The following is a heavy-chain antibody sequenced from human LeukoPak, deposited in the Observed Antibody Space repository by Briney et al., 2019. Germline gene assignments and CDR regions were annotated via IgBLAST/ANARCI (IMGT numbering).Heavy chain of an antibody. CDR3: ARDRGVGELLYWFDP. Sequence: ASVKVSCKASGYTFTSYYMHWVRQAPGQRLEWMGIINPSGGSTSYAQKFQGRVTMTRDTSTSTVYMELSSLRSEDTAVYYCARDRGVGELLYWFDPWGQGILVTVSS. CDR1: GYTFTSYY. D-gene: IGHD3-10*01. V-gene: IGHV1-46*01. CDR2: INPSGGST. J-gene: IGHJ5*02.